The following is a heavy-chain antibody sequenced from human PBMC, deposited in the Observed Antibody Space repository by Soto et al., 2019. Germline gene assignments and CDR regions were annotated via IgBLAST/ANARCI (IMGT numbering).Heavy chain of an antibody. Sequence: QITLKESGPTLVKPTQTLTLTCTFSGFSLSTTGVGVGWIRQPPGKALEWLALIYWDDDYRYSASLKSRLTVTKDTATNQVVLKMTNMDPVDTATYYCAHKGGRGAGMDVWGQGTTVTVSS. CDR2: IYWDDDY. V-gene: IGHV2-5*02. J-gene: IGHJ6*02. D-gene: IGHD2-15*01. CDR3: AHKGGRGAGMDV. CDR1: GFSLSTTGVG.